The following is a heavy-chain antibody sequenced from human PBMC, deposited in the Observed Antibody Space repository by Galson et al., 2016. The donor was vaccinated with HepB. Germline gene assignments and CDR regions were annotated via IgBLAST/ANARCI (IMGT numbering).Heavy chain of an antibody. V-gene: IGHV3-30*18. D-gene: IGHD2-21*01. CDR2: ISFDGTNK. CDR1: GFTFTTYG. CDR3: AKELWLFRHPGVGYLDY. Sequence: SLRLSCAASGFTFTTYGMHWVRRAPGKGLESVAIISFDGTNKYYADSVKGRFTISRDNSKNTLYLQMNSLRAEDTAVYYCAKELWLFRHPGVGYLDYWGQGTQVSVSS. J-gene: IGHJ4*02.